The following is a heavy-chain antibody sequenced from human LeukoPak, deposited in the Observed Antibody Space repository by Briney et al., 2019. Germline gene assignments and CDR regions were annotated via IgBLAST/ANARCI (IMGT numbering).Heavy chain of an antibody. J-gene: IGHJ4*02. V-gene: IGHV3-7*01. CDR1: GFTFSSYW. CDR3: ARDLRPNYGDLFDY. Sequence: GGSLRLSCAASGFTFSSYWMSWVRQAPGKRLEWVANIKQDGSEKYYVDSVKGRFTISRDNAKNSLYLQMNGLRAEDTAVYYCARDLRPNYGDLFDYWGQGTLVTVSS. D-gene: IGHD4-17*01. CDR2: IKQDGSEK.